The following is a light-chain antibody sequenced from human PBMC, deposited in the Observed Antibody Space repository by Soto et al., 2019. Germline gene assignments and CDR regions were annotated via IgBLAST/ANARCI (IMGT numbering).Light chain of an antibody. CDR2: SAS. Sequence: DIQMTQSPSTLSASVGDRVTITCRASQSISSYLNWYQHKPGTAPRVLIHSASTLQSGVPSRFSGRGSGTDFTLTISSLQPKDFTSYYCQQSYGIPYTFGQGTKVDIK. CDR3: QQSYGIPYT. V-gene: IGKV1-39*01. CDR1: QSISSY. J-gene: IGKJ2*01.